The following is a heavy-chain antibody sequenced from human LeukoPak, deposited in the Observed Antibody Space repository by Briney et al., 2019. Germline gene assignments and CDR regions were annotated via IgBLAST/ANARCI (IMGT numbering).Heavy chain of an antibody. V-gene: IGHV4-34*01. CDR3: ARVGDLFGAHRVRGLPPDYYYMDV. CDR2: INHSGSS. Sequence: PSETLSLTCALSGGSITDYFYNWVRQPPGKGLEWIGEINHSGSSTYNPSLKSRVIISVDTSKNQFSLKLTSVTAADTAVYCCARVGDLFGAHRVRGLPPDYYYMDVWGKGTMVTVSS. J-gene: IGHJ6*03. D-gene: IGHD3-10*01. CDR1: GGSITDYF.